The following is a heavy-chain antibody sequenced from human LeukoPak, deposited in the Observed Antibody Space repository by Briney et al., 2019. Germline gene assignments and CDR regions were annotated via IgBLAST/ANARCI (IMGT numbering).Heavy chain of an antibody. Sequence: ASVKVSCKASGYTFTGYFIHWVRQAPGQGLEWMGWVNPNSGFTNYAQKFQGRVTITADKSTSTAYMELSSLRSEDTAVYYCARGGIGRYYDFWSGFNYWGQGTLVTVSS. V-gene: IGHV1-2*02. J-gene: IGHJ4*02. CDR3: ARGGIGRYYDFWSGFNY. D-gene: IGHD3-3*01. CDR2: VNPNSGFT. CDR1: GYTFTGYF.